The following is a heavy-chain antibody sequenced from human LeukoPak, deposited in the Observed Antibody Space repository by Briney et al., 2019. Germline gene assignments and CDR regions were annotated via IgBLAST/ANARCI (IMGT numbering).Heavy chain of an antibody. CDR2: ISSSGNPI. CDR3: ARDGPPYYYDSSGYYGLMGILGY. J-gene: IGHJ4*02. D-gene: IGHD3-22*01. CDR1: GFTFSSYE. Sequence: GGSLRLSCAASGFTFSSYEMNWVRPAPGKGLEWVSYISSSGNPIYYADSVKGRFTISRDNAKTSLYLQMNSLRAEDTAVYYCARDGPPYYYDSSGYYGLMGILGYWGQGTLVTVSS. V-gene: IGHV3-48*03.